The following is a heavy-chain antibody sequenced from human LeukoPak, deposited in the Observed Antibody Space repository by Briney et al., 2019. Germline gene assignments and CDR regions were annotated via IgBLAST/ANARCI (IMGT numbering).Heavy chain of an antibody. V-gene: IGHV3-21*01. J-gene: IGHJ4*02. Sequence: GGSLRLSCAASGFTFSYYSMNWVRQAPGKGLEWVSSISSGSSYIYYADSVKGRFTISRDNAKNSLYLQMNSLRAEDTAVYYCARAEGWKRDGYNALDYWGQGTLVTVSS. D-gene: IGHD5-24*01. CDR3: ARAEGWKRDGYNALDY. CDR1: GFTFSYYS. CDR2: ISSGSSYI.